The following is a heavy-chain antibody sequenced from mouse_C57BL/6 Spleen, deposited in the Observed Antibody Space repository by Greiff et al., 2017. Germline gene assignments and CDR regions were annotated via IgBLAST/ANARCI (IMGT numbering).Heavy chain of an antibody. D-gene: IGHD1-1*01. CDR3: ASAYYGSQFAY. V-gene: IGHV1-69*01. CDR1: GYTFTSYW. CDR2: IDPSDSYT. J-gene: IGHJ3*01. Sequence: VQLQQPGAELVMPGASVKLSCKASGYTFTSYWMHWVKQRPGQGLEWIGEIDPSDSYTNYNQKFKGKSTLTVDKSSSTAYMQLSSLTSEDSAVYYCASAYYGSQFAYWGQGTLVTVSA.